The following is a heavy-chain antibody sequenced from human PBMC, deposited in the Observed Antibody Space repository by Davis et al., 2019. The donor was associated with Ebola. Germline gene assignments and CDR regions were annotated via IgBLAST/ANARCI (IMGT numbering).Heavy chain of an antibody. CDR2: ISYDGSYQ. V-gene: IGHV3-30*18. CDR3: AKGDYDILTGYYPL. D-gene: IGHD3-9*01. Sequence: PGGSLRLSCAASGFTFSTYGIHWVRQAPGKGLEWVAVISYDGSYQNTGDSVRGRFTISRDNSKNTLYLQMNSLRAEDTAVYYCAKGDYDILTGYYPLWGQGTLVTVSS. J-gene: IGHJ4*02. CDR1: GFTFSTYG.